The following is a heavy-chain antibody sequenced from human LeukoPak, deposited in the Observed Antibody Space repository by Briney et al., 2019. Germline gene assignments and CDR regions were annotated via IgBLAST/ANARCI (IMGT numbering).Heavy chain of an antibody. CDR1: GGSISSGGYS. V-gene: IGHV4-61*02. CDR3: ARVGRSSSMARGEYYYYYYMDV. J-gene: IGHJ6*03. Sequence: SQTLSLTCAVSGGSISSGGYSWSWIRQPAGKGLEWIGRIYTSGSTNYNPSLKSRVTMSVDTSKNQFSLKLSSVTAADTAVYYCARVGRSSSMARGEYYYYYYMDVWGKGTTVTVSS. CDR2: IYTSGST. D-gene: IGHD6-6*01.